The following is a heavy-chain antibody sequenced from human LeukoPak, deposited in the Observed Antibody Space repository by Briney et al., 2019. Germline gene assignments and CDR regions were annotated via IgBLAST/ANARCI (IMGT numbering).Heavy chain of an antibody. Sequence: ASVKVSCKASGYTFTRYYVNWVRQAPGQGLEWMGIINPSGGSTSYAQKFQGRVTMTRDMSTSTVYMELSSLRSEDTAVYYCARVGYFDWFDYWGQGTLVTVSS. CDR2: INPSGGST. V-gene: IGHV1-46*01. D-gene: IGHD3-9*01. CDR1: GYTFTRYY. J-gene: IGHJ4*02. CDR3: ARVGYFDWFDY.